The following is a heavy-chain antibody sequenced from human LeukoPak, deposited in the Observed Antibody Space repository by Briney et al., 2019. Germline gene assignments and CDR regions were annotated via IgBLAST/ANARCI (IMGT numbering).Heavy chain of an antibody. J-gene: IGHJ2*01. V-gene: IGHV1-2*02. CDR1: GYTFIDYQ. CDR3: ARDNVEMATIGYFDL. D-gene: IGHD5-24*01. CDR2: INPNNGGT. Sequence: ASVKDSCMASGYTFIDYQMHWLRQAPGQGLEWMGWINPNNGGTNYAQKFQGRVTMTRDTSIRTAYMEVSRLRSDDTAVYYCARDNVEMATIGYFDLWGRGTLVTVSS.